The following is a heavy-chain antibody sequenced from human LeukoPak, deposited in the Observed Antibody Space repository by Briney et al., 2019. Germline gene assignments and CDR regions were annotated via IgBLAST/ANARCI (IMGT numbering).Heavy chain of an antibody. CDR2: FDPEDGET. D-gene: IGHD3-10*01. CDR3: ARANYGSGPKGGWFDP. V-gene: IGHV1-24*01. J-gene: IGHJ5*02. Sequence: ASAKVSCKVSGYTLTELSMHWVRQAPGKGLEWMGGFDPEDGETIYAQKFQGRVTMTRDTSTSTVYMELSSLRSEDTAVYYCARANYGSGPKGGWFDPWGQGTLVTVSS. CDR1: GYTLTELS.